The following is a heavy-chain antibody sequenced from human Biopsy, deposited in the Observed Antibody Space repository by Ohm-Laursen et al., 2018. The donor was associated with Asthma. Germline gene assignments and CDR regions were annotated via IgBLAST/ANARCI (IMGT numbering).Heavy chain of an antibody. Sequence: SETLSLTWSVYPGSFSGFFWTWIRQSPGKGLEWIGEANERGVTNNNPSLKSRVIISIDTYWNRVSLKLTSVTAADTAVYYCARGPELDVWGQGTTVTVS. CDR2: ANERGVT. J-gene: IGHJ6*02. CDR1: PGSFSGFF. CDR3: ARGPELDV. V-gene: IGHV4-34*01.